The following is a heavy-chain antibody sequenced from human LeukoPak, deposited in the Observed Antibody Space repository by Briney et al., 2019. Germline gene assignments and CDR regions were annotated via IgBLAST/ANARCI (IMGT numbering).Heavy chain of an antibody. CDR2: ISSSGNTI. J-gene: IGHJ4*02. CDR3: ARLLTRGTYYYDSSGYYSFDY. D-gene: IGHD3-22*01. Sequence: GGSLRLSCAASGFTFSDYYMSWIRQAPGKGLEWVSYISSSGNTIYYADSVKGRFTISRDNAKNSLYLQMNSLRAEDTAVYYCARLLTRGTYYYDSSGYYSFDYWGQGTLVTVSS. CDR1: GFTFSDYY. V-gene: IGHV3-11*01.